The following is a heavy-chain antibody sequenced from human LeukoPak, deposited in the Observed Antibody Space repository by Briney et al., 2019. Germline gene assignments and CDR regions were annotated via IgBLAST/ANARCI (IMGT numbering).Heavy chain of an antibody. J-gene: IGHJ5*02. Sequence: ASVKVSCKASGGTFSSYAISWVRQAPGQGLEWMGGIIPIFGTANYAQKFQGRVTITTDESTSTAYMELSSLRSEDTAVYYCAGVAARPYWFDPWAREPWSPSPQ. CDR2: IIPIFGTA. CDR3: AGVAARPYWFDP. D-gene: IGHD6-6*01. CDR1: GGTFSSYA. V-gene: IGHV1-69*05.